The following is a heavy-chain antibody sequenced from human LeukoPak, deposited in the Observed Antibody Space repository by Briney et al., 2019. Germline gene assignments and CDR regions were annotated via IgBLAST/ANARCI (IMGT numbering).Heavy chain of an antibody. CDR2: ISGSADAT. V-gene: IGHV3-23*01. J-gene: IGHJ4*02. Sequence: GGSLRLSCAVSGFTFGAYAMSWVRQPPGKGLEWGSGISGSADATWYADSVKGRFTISRDNSKNTVNVQMNSLRPEDTAVYYCAKCSGSSCYSSGAFDNWGQGTLVTVSS. CDR1: GFTFGAYA. D-gene: IGHD2-15*01. CDR3: AKCSGSSCYSSGAFDN.